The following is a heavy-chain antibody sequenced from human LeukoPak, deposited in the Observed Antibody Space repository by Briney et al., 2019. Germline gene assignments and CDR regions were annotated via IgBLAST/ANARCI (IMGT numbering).Heavy chain of an antibody. CDR3: AKDSRSSGYSTKYYYYYMDV. V-gene: IGHV3-43D*03. J-gene: IGHJ6*03. CDR2: ISWEGAST. Sequence: GGSLRLSRAASGFTFDDYAMDWVRQAPGKGLGWVSLISWEGASTYYADSVKGRFTISRDNSKNSLYLQMNSLRAEDTAVYYCAKDSRSSGYSTKYYYYYMDVWGKGTTVTVSS. D-gene: IGHD3-22*01. CDR1: GFTFDDYA.